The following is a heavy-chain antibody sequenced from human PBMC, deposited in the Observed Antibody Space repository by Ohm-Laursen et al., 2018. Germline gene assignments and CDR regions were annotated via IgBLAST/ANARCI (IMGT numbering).Heavy chain of an antibody. CDR3: ARAYNWNDGGDY. D-gene: IGHD1-20*01. J-gene: IGHJ4*02. CDR2: INPSGGST. Sequence: GASVKVSCKASGYTFSSYYMHWVRQAPGQGLEWMGIINPSGGSTSYAQKFQGRVTMTRDTSTSTDYMELSSLRSEGTAVYYCARAYNWNDGGDYWGQGTLVTVSS. CDR1: GYTFSSYY. V-gene: IGHV1-46*01.